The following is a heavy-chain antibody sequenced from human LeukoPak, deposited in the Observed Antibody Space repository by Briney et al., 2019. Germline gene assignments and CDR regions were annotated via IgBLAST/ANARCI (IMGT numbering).Heavy chain of an antibody. D-gene: IGHD3-22*01. J-gene: IGHJ4*02. CDR2: ISSSSSTI. CDR1: GFTFSSHS. CDR3: ARGAYYYED. V-gene: IGHV3-48*01. Sequence: GGSLRLSCAASGFTFSSHSMNWVRQAPGKGLEWVSYISSSSSTIYHADSVKGRFTISRDNAKNSLYLQMNSLRAEDTAVYYCARGAYYYEDWGQGTLVTVSS.